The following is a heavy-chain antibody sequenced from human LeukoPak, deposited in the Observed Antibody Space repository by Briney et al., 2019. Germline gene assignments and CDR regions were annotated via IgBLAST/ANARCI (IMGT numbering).Heavy chain of an antibody. CDR1: GFTFSNYG. V-gene: IGHV3-33*01. D-gene: IGHD6-13*01. Sequence: GGSLRLSCAASGFTFSNYGMHWVRQAPGKGLEWVAVIWYDGSNKYYADSVKGRFTISRDNSKNTLYLQMNSLRAEDTAVYYCARLSPAAAALDYWGQGTLVTVSS. J-gene: IGHJ4*02. CDR3: ARLSPAAAALDY. CDR2: IWYDGSNK.